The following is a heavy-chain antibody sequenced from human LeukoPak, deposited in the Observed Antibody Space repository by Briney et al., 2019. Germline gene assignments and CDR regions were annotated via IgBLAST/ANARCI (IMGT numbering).Heavy chain of an antibody. CDR3: ARPLGGALDAFDI. V-gene: IGHV4-39*01. J-gene: IGHJ3*02. Sequence: SETLSLTCTVSGGSISSSSYYWGWIRQPPGKGLEWIGSIYYSGSTYYNPSLKSRVTISVDTSKNQFSLKLSSVTAADTAVYYCARPLGGALDAFDIWGQGTMVTVSS. D-gene: IGHD1-26*01. CDR2: IYYSGST. CDR1: GGSISSSSYY.